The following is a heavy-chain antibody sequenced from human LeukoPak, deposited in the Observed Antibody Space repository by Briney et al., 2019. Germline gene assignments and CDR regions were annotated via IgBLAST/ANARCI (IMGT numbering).Heavy chain of an antibody. J-gene: IGHJ4*02. CDR1: GGSISSYY. CDR3: ARGFDSKSTYFDY. CDR2: IYYSGST. D-gene: IGHD5-12*01. Sequence: PSETLSLSCTVSGGSISSYYWNWIRQPPGKGLAWIGYIYYSGSTKYNPSLKSRVTISVDTSKNQFSLKLRSVTAADTAVYYCARGFDSKSTYFDYWGQGTLVTVSS. V-gene: IGHV4-59*01.